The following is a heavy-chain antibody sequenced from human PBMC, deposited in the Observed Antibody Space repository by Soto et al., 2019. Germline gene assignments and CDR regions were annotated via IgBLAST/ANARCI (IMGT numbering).Heavy chain of an antibody. CDR3: ASAPSSGWYAYYGMDV. V-gene: IGHV5-51*01. CDR1: GYSFTSYW. Sequence: ESLKISCKGSGYSFTSYWIGWVRQMPGKGLEWMGIIYPGDSDTRYSPSFQGQVTISADKSISTAYLQWSSLKASDTAMYYCASAPSSGWYAYYGMDVWGQGTTVTVSS. J-gene: IGHJ6*02. D-gene: IGHD6-19*01. CDR2: IYPGDSDT.